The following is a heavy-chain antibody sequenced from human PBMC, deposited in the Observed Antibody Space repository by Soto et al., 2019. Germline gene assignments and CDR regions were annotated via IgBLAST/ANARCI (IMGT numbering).Heavy chain of an antibody. Sequence: PSGTLSLTCTVSGGAISSYYWSWIRQPPGKGLEWIGYIYYSGSTNYNPSLKSRVTISVDTSKNQFSLKLSSVTAADTAVYYCARALSITIFGVVRGAWFDPWGQGTLVTVSS. D-gene: IGHD3-3*01. CDR1: GGAISSYY. V-gene: IGHV4-59*01. CDR3: ARALSITIFGVVRGAWFDP. CDR2: IYYSGST. J-gene: IGHJ5*02.